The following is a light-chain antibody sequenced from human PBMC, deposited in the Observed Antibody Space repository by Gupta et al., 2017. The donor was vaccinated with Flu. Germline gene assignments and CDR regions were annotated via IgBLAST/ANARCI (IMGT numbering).Light chain of an antibody. Sequence: VVMTQSPASLSVPPGEGATLSCRASQGVGVDLAWYQQKPGQAPRPLIYDASFRATGVPARFSAGGSETEFTLTISGLQPEDFAVYFCQQFNNWPFTFGQGTRLDIK. CDR3: QQFNNWPFT. V-gene: IGKV3-15*01. CDR2: DAS. J-gene: IGKJ5*01. CDR1: QGVGVD.